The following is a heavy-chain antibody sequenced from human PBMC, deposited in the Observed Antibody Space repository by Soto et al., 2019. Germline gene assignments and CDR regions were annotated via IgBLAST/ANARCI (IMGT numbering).Heavy chain of an antibody. J-gene: IGHJ6*02. CDR1: GGTFSSYA. V-gene: IGHV1-69*13. CDR3: ARGLPHNYYYYGMDV. CDR2: IIPIFGTA. Sequence: SVKVSCKASGGTFSSYAISWVRQAPGQGLEWMGGIIPIFGTANYAQKFQGRVTITADESTSTAYMELSSLRSEDTAVYYCARGLPHNYYYYGMDVWGQGTTVTVSS.